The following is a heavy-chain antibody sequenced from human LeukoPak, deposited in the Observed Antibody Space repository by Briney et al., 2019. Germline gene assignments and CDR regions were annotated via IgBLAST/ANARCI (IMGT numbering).Heavy chain of an antibody. CDR1: GGSISTPNYY. CDR2: IYYTGNT. J-gene: IGHJ4*02. V-gene: IGHV4-39*07. Sequence: PSETLSLTCTVSGGSISTPNYYWGWVRQSPGKGLEWIGSIYYTGNTYYNPSLKSRLTISVDTSKNQFSLKLSSVTAADTAVYYCVRDQGSYLISNWGQGSLVTVSS. CDR3: VRDQGSYLISN. D-gene: IGHD3-10*01.